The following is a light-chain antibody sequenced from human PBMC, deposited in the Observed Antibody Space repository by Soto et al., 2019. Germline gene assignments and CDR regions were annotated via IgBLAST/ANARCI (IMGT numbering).Light chain of an antibody. Sequence: EIVLTQSPATLSLSPGEGVTLSCRASQSVSSYLAWYQQKPGQAPRLLIYDASNRATGIPARFSGSGSGTDFTLTISSLEPVDFAVYYCQQRSNWPYTFGQGTKLEIK. CDR1: QSVSSY. CDR2: DAS. V-gene: IGKV3-11*01. CDR3: QQRSNWPYT. J-gene: IGKJ2*01.